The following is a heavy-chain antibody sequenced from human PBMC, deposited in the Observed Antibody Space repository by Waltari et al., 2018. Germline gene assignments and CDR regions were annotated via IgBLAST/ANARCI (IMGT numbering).Heavy chain of an antibody. Sequence: EVQLEESGGGLVQPGGSLRLSCAASGFTFSSYWMHWVSQAPGKGLLWVSRINSDGRTISYADSVKGRFTISRDNAKNTLYLQMNSLSAEDTAVYYCASAYYDILDWGQGTLVTVSS. CDR2: INSDGRTI. V-gene: IGHV3-74*01. D-gene: IGHD3-9*01. CDR3: ASAYYDILD. J-gene: IGHJ4*02. CDR1: GFTFSSYW.